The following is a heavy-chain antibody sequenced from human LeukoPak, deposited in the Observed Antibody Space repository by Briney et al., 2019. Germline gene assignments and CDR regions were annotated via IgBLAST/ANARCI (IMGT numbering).Heavy chain of an antibody. J-gene: IGHJ5*02. D-gene: IGHD3-10*01. CDR2: ISGSGGST. Sequence: GGSLRLSCAASGFTFSSYAMSWVRQAPGKGLEWVSAISGSGGSTYYADSVKGRFTISRDNSKNTLYLQMNSLRAEDTAVYYCAKVAWFGELLDLGSRFVPWGQGTLVTVSS. CDR3: AKVAWFGELLDLGSRFVP. V-gene: IGHV3-23*01. CDR1: GFTFSSYA.